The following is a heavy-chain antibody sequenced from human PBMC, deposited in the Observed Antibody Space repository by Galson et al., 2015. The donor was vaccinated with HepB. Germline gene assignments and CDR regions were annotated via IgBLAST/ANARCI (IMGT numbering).Heavy chain of an antibody. V-gene: IGHV1-18*04. CDR1: GYTFTSYG. CDR2: ISGFNGNT. D-gene: IGHD3-10*01. Sequence: SVKVSCKASGYTFTSYGISWVRQAPGQGSEWMGWISGFNGNTNYAQNLQGRVTMTTDTSTTTVYMELRSLRSDDTAVYYCARGNYGSGTFDYWGQGTLVTVSS. CDR3: ARGNYGSGTFDY. J-gene: IGHJ4*02.